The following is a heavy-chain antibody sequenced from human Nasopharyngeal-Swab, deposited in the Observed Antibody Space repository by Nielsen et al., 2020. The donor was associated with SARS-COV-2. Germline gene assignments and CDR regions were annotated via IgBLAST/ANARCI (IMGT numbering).Heavy chain of an antibody. V-gene: IGHV1-2*06. J-gene: IGHJ6*02. CDR2: INPNSGGT. CDR3: ARDGGDTAMVTDYYYYGMDV. Sequence: ASVKVSCKASGYTFTGYYMHWVRQAPGQGLEWMGRINPNSGGTNYAQKFQGRVTMTRDTSIGTAYMELSRLRSDDTAVYYCARDGGDTAMVTDYYYYGMDVWGQGTTVTVSS. D-gene: IGHD5-18*01. CDR1: GYTFTGYY.